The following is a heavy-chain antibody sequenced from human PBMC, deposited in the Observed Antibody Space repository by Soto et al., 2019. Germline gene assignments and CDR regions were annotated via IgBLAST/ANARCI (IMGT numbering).Heavy chain of an antibody. Sequence: AGSLRLSCTASGFTFSSYSMNWVRQAPGKGLEWVSSISSSSSYIYYADSVKGRSTISRDNAKNSLYLQMNSLRAEDTAVYYCARDTCGGDCSIPDNWGQGTLVTVSS. CDR1: GFTFSSYS. D-gene: IGHD2-21*02. CDR3: ARDTCGGDCSIPDN. J-gene: IGHJ4*02. CDR2: ISSSSSYI. V-gene: IGHV3-21*01.